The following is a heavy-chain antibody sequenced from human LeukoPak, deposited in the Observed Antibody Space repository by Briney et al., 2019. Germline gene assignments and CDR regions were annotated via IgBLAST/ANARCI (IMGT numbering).Heavy chain of an antibody. J-gene: IGHJ6*02. V-gene: IGHV3-15*01. CDR2: IKSKTDGGTT. CDR3: TTSATVGYCSGGSCYLLYYYYGMDV. Sequence: GGSLRLSCAASGFTFSNAWMSWVRQAPGKGLEWVGRIKSKTDGGTTDYAAPVKGRFTISRDDSKNTLYLQMNSLKTEDTAVYYCTTSATVGYCSGGSCYLLYYYYGMDVWGQGTTVTVSS. CDR1: GFTFSNAW. D-gene: IGHD2-15*01.